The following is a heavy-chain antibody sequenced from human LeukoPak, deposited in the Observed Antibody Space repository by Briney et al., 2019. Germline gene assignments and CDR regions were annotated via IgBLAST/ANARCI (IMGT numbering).Heavy chain of an antibody. Sequence: SETLSLTCTVSGGSISSSSYYWGWIRQPPGKGLEWIGSIYYSGSTYYNPSLKSRVTIPVDTSKNQFSLKLSSVTAADTAVYYCAREIAVDYYYMDVWGKGTTVTVSS. CDR3: AREIAVDYYYMDV. J-gene: IGHJ6*03. CDR2: IYYSGST. CDR1: GGSISSSSYY. V-gene: IGHV4-39*07. D-gene: IGHD6-19*01.